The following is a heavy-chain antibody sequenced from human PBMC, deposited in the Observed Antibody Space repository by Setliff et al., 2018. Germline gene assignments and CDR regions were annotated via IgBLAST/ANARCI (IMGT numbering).Heavy chain of an antibody. CDR2: IKSEIAGGTT. V-gene: IGHV3-15*01. D-gene: IGHD1-26*01. CDR1: GFTFSGEW. J-gene: IGHJ4*02. CDR3: TTAHYTGNSRTLDF. Sequence: GGSLRLSCAASGFTFSGEWMSWVRQAPGKGLEWIGRIKSEIAGGTTDYGAPVKGRFTISRDDSKNTLLLQMNNLKTEDTALYYCTTAHYTGNSRTLDFWGPGTLVTVSS.